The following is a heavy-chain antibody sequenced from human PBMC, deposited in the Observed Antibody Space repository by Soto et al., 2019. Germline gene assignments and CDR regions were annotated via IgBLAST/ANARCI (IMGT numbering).Heavy chain of an antibody. D-gene: IGHD6-13*01. J-gene: IGHJ5*02. CDR3: ARGLQTAGTRWFDP. Sequence: GGSLRLSCVASGFTVSSNYMSWVRQAPGKGLEWVSVIYSGGSTYYADSVKGRFTISRDNSKNTLYLQMNSLRAEDTAVYYCARGLQTAGTRWFDPWGQGTLVTVSS. V-gene: IGHV3-66*01. CDR2: IYSGGST. CDR1: GFTVSSNY.